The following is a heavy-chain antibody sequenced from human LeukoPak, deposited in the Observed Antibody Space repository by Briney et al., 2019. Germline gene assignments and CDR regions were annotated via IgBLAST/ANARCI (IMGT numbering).Heavy chain of an antibody. D-gene: IGHD3-10*01. V-gene: IGHV1-2*02. J-gene: IGHJ5*02. Sequence: ASVKVSCKASGYTFTGYYMHWVRQAPGQGLEWMGWINPNSGGTNYAQKFQGRVTMTRDTSISTAYMELGRLRSDDTAVYYCARSITGRNNWFDPWGQGTLVTVSS. CDR2: INPNSGGT. CDR3: ARSITGRNNWFDP. CDR1: GYTFTGYY.